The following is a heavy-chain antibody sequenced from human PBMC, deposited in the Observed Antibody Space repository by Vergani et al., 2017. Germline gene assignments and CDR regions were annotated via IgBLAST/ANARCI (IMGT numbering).Heavy chain of an antibody. D-gene: IGHD5-18*01. CDR2: ISWNSGSI. CDR3: AKDKPEYSYGTGFDY. J-gene: IGHJ4*02. Sequence: EVQLVESGGGLVQPGRSLRLSCAASGFTFDDYAMHWVRQAPGKGLEWVSGISWNSGSIGYADSVTGRFTISRDNAKNSLYLQMNSVRAEDTALYYCAKDKPEYSYGTGFDYWGQGTLVTVSS. CDR1: GFTFDDYA. V-gene: IGHV3-9*01.